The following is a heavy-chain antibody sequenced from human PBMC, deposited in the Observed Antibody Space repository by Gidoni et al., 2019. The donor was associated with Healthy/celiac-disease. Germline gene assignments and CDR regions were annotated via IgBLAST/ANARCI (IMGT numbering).Heavy chain of an antibody. CDR3: ANGEVGNNWFDP. J-gene: IGHJ5*02. CDR2: ISGSGGST. D-gene: IGHD3-10*01. Sequence: EVQSLVSGGGLVQPAGSLRVSCAASGCTFSSYAMSWVRQAPWKGLEWVSAISGSGGSTYYADSVKGRFTISRDNSKNTLYLQMNSLRAEDTAVYYCANGEVGNNWFDPWGQGTLVTVSS. V-gene: IGHV3-23*01. CDR1: GCTFSSYA.